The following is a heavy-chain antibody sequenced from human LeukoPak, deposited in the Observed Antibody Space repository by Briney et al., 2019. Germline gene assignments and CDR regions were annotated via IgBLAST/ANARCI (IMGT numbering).Heavy chain of an antibody. CDR3: ARGEEGYSSSWYPCRGFDY. Sequence: PGRSLRLSCAASGFTFSSYAMHWVRQAPGKGLEWVAVISYDGSNKYYADSVKGRFTISRDNSKNTLYLQMNSLRAEDTAVYYCARGEEGYSSSWYPCRGFDYWGQGTLVTVSS. V-gene: IGHV3-30*04. CDR1: GFTFSSYA. J-gene: IGHJ4*02. CDR2: ISYDGSNK. D-gene: IGHD6-13*01.